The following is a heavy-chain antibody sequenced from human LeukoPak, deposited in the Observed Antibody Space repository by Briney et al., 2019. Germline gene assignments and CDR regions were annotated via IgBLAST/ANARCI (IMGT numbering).Heavy chain of an antibody. J-gene: IGHJ4*02. Sequence: SETLSLTCTVSGGSIRSFYWSWIRQPPGKGLEWIGYIYYSGSTNYNPSLKSRVTISVDTSKNQFSLKLSSVTAADTAVYYCAGSNTNYVGIYWGQGTLVTVSS. CDR1: GGSIRSFY. CDR3: AGSNTNYVGIY. CDR2: IYYSGST. D-gene: IGHD4-11*01. V-gene: IGHV4-59*01.